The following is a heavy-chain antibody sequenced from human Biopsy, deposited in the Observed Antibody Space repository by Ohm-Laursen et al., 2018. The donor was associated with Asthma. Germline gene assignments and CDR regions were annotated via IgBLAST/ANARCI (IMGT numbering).Heavy chain of an antibody. CDR3: GRERSYMVDY. CDR2: IWFDGSNK. D-gene: IGHD3-10*01. J-gene: IGHJ4*02. V-gene: IGHV3-33*07. CDR1: GFAVSRDH. Sequence: GQTLSLTCAASGFAVSRDHMFWVRQAPGKGLEWVADIWFDGSNKHYADSVKGRFTISRDNSKNTLYLQMNSLRAEDTALYYCGRERSYMVDYWGQGTLVIVSS.